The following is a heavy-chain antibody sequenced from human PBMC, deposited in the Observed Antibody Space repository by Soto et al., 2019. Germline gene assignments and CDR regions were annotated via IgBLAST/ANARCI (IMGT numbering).Heavy chain of an antibody. J-gene: IGHJ4*02. V-gene: IGHV1-24*01. Sequence: ASVKVSCKVSGYSLTELSMHWVRQAPGKGLEWMGGFDPEDGETIYAQKFQGRVTMTEDTSTDTAYMELSSLRSEDTAVYFCATSIRIQRCLLPYDYWGQGTLVTVSS. D-gene: IGHD5-18*01. CDR3: ATSIRIQRCLLPYDY. CDR1: GYSLTELS. CDR2: FDPEDGET.